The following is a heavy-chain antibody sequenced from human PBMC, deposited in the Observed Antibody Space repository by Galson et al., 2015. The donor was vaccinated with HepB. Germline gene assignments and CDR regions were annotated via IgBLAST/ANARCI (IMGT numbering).Heavy chain of an antibody. CDR3: AKLRGRYYDSSGQGIDY. D-gene: IGHD3-22*01. V-gene: IGHV3-23*01. J-gene: IGHJ4*02. CDR2: ISGGGAST. Sequence: SLRLSCAASGFTFSSYAMTWVRQAPGKGLEWVSGISGGGASTNYADSVKGRFTISRDNSKNTLYLQMNSLRAEDTAVYYCAKLRGRYYDSSGQGIDYWGQGTLVTVSS. CDR1: GFTFSSYA.